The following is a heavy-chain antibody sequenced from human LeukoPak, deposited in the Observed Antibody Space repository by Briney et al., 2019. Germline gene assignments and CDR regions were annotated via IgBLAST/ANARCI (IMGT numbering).Heavy chain of an antibody. D-gene: IGHD3-22*01. J-gene: IGHJ5*02. CDR2: INPSGGNT. CDR3: ARGLGSSSYYAP. V-gene: IGHV1-46*01. Sequence: GASVKVSCKASGYTFTSYYIHWVRQAPGQGLEWMGIINPSGGNTNYLQRFQGRVTMTRDTSTSTVYMELSSLRSEDTAVYYCARGLGSSSYYAPWGQGTLVTVSS. CDR1: GYTFTSYY.